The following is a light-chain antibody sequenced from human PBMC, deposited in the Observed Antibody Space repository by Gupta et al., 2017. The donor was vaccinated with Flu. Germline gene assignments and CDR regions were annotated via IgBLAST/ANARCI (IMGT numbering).Light chain of an antibody. CDR1: QDIRNY. CDR2: DAS. Sequence: SSLYESVGDRVTSTCQASQDIRNYLPWYKQKPWKAPKLLIYDASNWETGVPSRFSGSGFGTDXPFTISXRQQEDIASYYCQQNENLPPITFGXGTKVDIK. J-gene: IGKJ4*02. CDR3: QQNENLPPIT. V-gene: IGKV1-33*01.